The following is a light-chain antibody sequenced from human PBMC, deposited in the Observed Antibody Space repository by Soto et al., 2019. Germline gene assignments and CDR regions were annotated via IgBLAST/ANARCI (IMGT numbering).Light chain of an antibody. J-gene: IGKJ1*01. CDR1: QTIGSSS. CDR2: GAS. Sequence: EIVMTQSPATLAVSPGRRATLSCRASQTIGSSSLDWYQHKLGQPPRLLIHGASKRATGIPDRFSGSGSGTDFTLTISRLEPEDFALYYCQQYSGSPRTFGQGTKVDIK. V-gene: IGKV3-20*01. CDR3: QQYSGSPRT.